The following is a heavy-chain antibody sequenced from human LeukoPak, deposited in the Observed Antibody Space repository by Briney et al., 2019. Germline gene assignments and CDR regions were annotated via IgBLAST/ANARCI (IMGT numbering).Heavy chain of an antibody. CDR1: GFTFSSYG. V-gene: IGHV3-33*01. D-gene: IGHD6-13*01. Sequence: PGRSLRLSCAASGFTFSSYGMHWVRQASGKGLEWVAVIWYDGSNKYYADSVKGRFTISRDNSKNTLYLQMNSLRAEDTAVYYCASDSSSSRAAVDWGQGTLVTVSS. CDR3: ASDSSSSRAAVD. CDR2: IWYDGSNK. J-gene: IGHJ4*02.